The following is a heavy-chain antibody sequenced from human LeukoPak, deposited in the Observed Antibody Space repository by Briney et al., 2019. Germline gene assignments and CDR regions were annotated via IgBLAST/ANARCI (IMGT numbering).Heavy chain of an antibody. CDR3: ARGGYYDSSGYRFDY. CDR1: GLTFSSYS. J-gene: IGHJ4*02. Sequence: GGSLRLSCAASGLTFSSYSMNWVRQAPGKGLEWVSSISSSSSYIYYADSVKGRFTISRDNAKNSLYLQMNSLRAEDTAVYYCARGGYYDSSGYRFDYWGQGTLVTVSS. D-gene: IGHD3-22*01. V-gene: IGHV3-21*01. CDR2: ISSSSSYI.